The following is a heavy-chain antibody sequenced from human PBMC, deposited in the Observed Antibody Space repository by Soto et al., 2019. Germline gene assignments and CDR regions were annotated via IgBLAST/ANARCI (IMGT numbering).Heavy chain of an antibody. CDR2: IYYSGST. CDR1: GCSISSSSYY. V-gene: IGHV4-39*01. Sequence: PSETLALTCGVSGCSISSSSYYWGWIRQPPGKGLEWIGSIYYSGSTYYNPSLKSRVTISVDTSKNQFSLKLSSVTAADTAVYYCTTPPYSGSAFEYWGQGNLVPVSS. J-gene: IGHJ4*02. D-gene: IGHD1-26*01. CDR3: TTPPYSGSAFEY.